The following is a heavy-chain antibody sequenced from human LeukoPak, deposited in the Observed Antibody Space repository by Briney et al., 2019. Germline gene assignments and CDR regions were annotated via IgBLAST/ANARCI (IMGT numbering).Heavy chain of an antibody. V-gene: IGHV3-74*01. CDR3: ARAGTGYYDFWSGYYTSVYFDY. Sequence: GGSLRLSCAASGFTFSSYWMHWVRQAPGKGLVWVSRINSDGSSTSYADSAKGRFTISRDNAKNTLYLQMNSLRAEDTAVYYCARAGTGYYDFWSGYYTSVYFDYWGQGTLVTVSS. J-gene: IGHJ4*02. CDR1: GFTFSSYW. D-gene: IGHD3-3*01. CDR2: INSDGSST.